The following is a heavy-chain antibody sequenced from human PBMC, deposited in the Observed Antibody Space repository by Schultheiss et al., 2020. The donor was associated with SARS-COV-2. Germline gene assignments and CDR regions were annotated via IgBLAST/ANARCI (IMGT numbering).Heavy chain of an antibody. J-gene: IGHJ4*02. Sequence: SETLSLTCAVYGGSFSGYYWSWIRQPPGKGLEWIGYIYYSGSTNYNPSLKSRVTMSLDTSKNQFSLKLSSVTAADTAVYYCARGDYSSSAPFYWGQGTLVTVSS. CDR3: ARGDYSSSAPFY. V-gene: IGHV4-34*11. CDR2: IYYSGST. CDR1: GGSFSGYY. D-gene: IGHD6-6*01.